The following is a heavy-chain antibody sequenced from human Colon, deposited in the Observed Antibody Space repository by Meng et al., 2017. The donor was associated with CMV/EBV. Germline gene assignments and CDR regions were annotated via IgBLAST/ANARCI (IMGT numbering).Heavy chain of an antibody. CDR2: ISYGSSYM. CDR1: GFTFGDFG. Sequence: GGSLRLSCATSGFTFGDFGMNCVRQAPGKGLEWVASISYGSSYMYYLDSVQGRFTISRDNTANSLYLQMNSLRAEDSAVYYCARQTSSSTYDFWGQGTLVTVSS. V-gene: IGHV3-21*01. CDR3: ARQTSSSTYDF. J-gene: IGHJ4*02. D-gene: IGHD1-1*01.